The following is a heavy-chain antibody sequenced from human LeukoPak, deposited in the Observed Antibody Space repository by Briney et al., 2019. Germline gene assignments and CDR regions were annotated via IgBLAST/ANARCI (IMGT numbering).Heavy chain of an antibody. Sequence: GGSLRLSCAASEFTFRSYAMHWVRQAPGRGLEWVAVIAYDGTNKYYADSVKGRFTISRDNSKNTVYLQMNSLRAEDTAVYYCARDRDYGGATYFDYWGQGTLVTVSS. CDR3: ARDRDYGGATYFDY. V-gene: IGHV3-30*04. CDR1: EFTFRSYA. J-gene: IGHJ4*02. D-gene: IGHD4-23*01. CDR2: IAYDGTNK.